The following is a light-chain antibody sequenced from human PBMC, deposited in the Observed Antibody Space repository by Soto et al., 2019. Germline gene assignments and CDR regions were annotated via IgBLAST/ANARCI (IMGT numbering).Light chain of an antibody. CDR2: DAS. CDR3: QQYNTYST. J-gene: IGKJ4*01. Sequence: DIQMTQSPSTLSASVGDRVTITCRASQSINSRLAWYQQKPGKAPKLLIFDASSLEGGVPSRFSGTGSGTEFTLTISSLQPDDSATYYCQQYNTYSTFGRGTKVEIK. CDR1: QSINSR. V-gene: IGKV1-5*01.